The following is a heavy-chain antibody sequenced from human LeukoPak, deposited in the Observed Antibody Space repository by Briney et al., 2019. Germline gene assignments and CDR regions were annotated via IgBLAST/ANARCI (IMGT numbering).Heavy chain of an antibody. CDR2: ISGSGGST. J-gene: IGHJ4*02. D-gene: IGHD3-22*01. CDR3: ARRPNTYYYDSSGYSPATNYFDY. Sequence: GGSLRHSCAASGFTFSSHAMSWVRQAPGKGLEWVSAISGSGGSTYYADSVKGRFTISRDNSKNTLYLQMNSLRAEDTAVYYCARRPNTYYYDSSGYSPATNYFDYWGQGTLVTISS. CDR1: GFTFSSHA. V-gene: IGHV3-23*01.